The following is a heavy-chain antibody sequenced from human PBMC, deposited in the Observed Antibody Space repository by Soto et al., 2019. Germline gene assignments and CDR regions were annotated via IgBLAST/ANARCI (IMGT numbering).Heavy chain of an antibody. V-gene: IGHV3-21*01. Sequence: GSLRLSCAASGFTFSSYSMNWVRQAPGKGLEWVSSISSSSSYIYYADSVKGRFTISRDNAKNSLYLQMNSLRAEDTAVYYCARSPVAGTVWFDPWGQGTLVTVSS. D-gene: IGHD6-19*01. J-gene: IGHJ5*02. CDR3: ARSPVAGTVWFDP. CDR2: ISSSSSYI. CDR1: GFTFSSYS.